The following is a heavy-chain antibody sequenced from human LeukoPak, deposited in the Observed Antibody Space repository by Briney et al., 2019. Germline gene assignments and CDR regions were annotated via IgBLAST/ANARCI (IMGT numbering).Heavy chain of an antibody. Sequence: PSETLSLTCTVSGGSISSSSYYWGWVRQPPGKGLEWIGSIYYSGSTYYNPSLKSRVTISVDTSKSQFSLKLSSVTAADTAVYYCARPGYSRDHDAFDIWGQGTMVTVSS. V-gene: IGHV4-39*01. CDR2: IYYSGST. CDR3: ARPGYSRDHDAFDI. D-gene: IGHD6-13*01. J-gene: IGHJ3*02. CDR1: GGSISSSSYY.